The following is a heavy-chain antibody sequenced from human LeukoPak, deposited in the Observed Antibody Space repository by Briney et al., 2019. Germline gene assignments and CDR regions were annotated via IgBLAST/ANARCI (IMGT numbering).Heavy chain of an antibody. V-gene: IGHV1-18*01. CDR3: ARGYYDFWSGYYAYYYYGMDV. CDR1: GYTFSSHA. D-gene: IGHD3-3*01. Sequence: ASVKVSCKASGYTFSSHAISWVRQAPGQGLEWMGWITAFNGKTNYAQKFQGRVTMTTDTSTSTTYMELRSLRSDDTAVYYCARGYYDFWSGYYAYYYYGMDVWGQGTTVTVSS. J-gene: IGHJ6*02. CDR2: ITAFNGKT.